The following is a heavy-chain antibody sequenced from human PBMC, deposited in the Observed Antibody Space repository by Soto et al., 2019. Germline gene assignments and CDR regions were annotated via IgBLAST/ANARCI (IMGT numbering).Heavy chain of an antibody. D-gene: IGHD3-22*01. Sequence: PSETLSLTCTVSGGSISSGDYYWSWIRQPPGKGLEWIGYIYYSGSTYYSPSLKSRVTISVDTSKNQFSLKLSSVTAADTAVYYCATGPYYYDSSGYYEYFQHWGQGTLVTVSS. CDR1: GGSISSGDYY. J-gene: IGHJ1*01. CDR3: ATGPYYYDSSGYYEYFQH. CDR2: IYYSGST. V-gene: IGHV4-30-4*01.